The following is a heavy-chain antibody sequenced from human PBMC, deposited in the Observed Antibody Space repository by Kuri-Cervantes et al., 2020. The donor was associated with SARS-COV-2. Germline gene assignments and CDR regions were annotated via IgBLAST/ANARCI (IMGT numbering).Heavy chain of an antibody. D-gene: IGHD6-13*01. CDR1: GFTFSSYA. CDR3: ANFPSSSSWQPPYFDY. Sequence: GESLKFSCAASGFTFSSYAMSWVRQAPGKGLEWVSAISGSGGSTYYADSVKGRFTISRDNSKNTLYLQMNSLRAEDTAVYYCANFPSSSSWQPPYFDYWGQGTLVTVSS. V-gene: IGHV3-23*01. CDR2: ISGSGGST. J-gene: IGHJ4*02.